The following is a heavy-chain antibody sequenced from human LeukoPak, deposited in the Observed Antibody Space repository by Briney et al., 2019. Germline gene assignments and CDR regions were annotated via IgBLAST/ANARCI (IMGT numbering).Heavy chain of an antibody. Sequence: PGGSLRLSCAASGFTFSTYNMNWVRQAPGKGLEWVSSISSSKNYIYYADSVKGRFTISRDNAKNSLYLQMNSLRAEDTAVYYCARDENLYSPDYWGQGTLVTVSS. D-gene: IGHD3-16*01. CDR2: ISSSKNYI. J-gene: IGHJ4*02. V-gene: IGHV3-21*01. CDR3: ARDENLYSPDY. CDR1: GFTFSTYN.